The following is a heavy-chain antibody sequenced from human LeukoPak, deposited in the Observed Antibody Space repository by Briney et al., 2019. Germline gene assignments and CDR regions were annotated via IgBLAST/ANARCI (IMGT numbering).Heavy chain of an antibody. D-gene: IGHD2-2*01. Sequence: PSETLSLTCAVSGGSISNSSSFWGWIRQPPGKGLEWIGSILYSGITSSNPTLKSRVTVSVDTSKNVFSLRLSSVTAADTAVYYCARSLVDAFNYYYNYGMDVWGQGTTVTVSS. CDR3: ARSLVDAFNYYYNYGMDV. J-gene: IGHJ6*02. V-gene: IGHV4-39*01. CDR1: GGSISNSSSF. CDR2: ILYSGIT.